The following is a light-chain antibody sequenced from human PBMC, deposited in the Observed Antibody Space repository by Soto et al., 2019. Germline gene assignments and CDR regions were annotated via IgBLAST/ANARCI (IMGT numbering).Light chain of an antibody. Sequence: DIQLTQSPSFLSASIGDRVTITCRASQGISNYLAWYQQKPGKAPRLLIYDASTLQSGVPSRFSGSRSGTEFTLTFSSLQPEDFATYYCQQLNGYLALTFGGGTKVEIK. J-gene: IGKJ4*01. CDR3: QQLNGYLALT. V-gene: IGKV1-9*01. CDR2: DAS. CDR1: QGISNY.